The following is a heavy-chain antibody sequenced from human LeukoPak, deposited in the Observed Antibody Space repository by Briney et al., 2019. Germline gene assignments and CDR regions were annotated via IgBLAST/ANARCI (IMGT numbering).Heavy chain of an antibody. J-gene: IGHJ2*01. CDR2: SSM. D-gene: IGHD2-21*01. Sequence: GGSLRLSCAAAGFTFARSEMNWVPQAPGKGLEWISSSSMYYADSVKGRFTISRENAKQTLYLQMNSLRPEDTAVYYCARAGDKGTANWYFDLWGRGTLVTVSS. CDR1: GFTFARSE. CDR3: ARAGDKGTANWYFDL. V-gene: IGHV3-48*03.